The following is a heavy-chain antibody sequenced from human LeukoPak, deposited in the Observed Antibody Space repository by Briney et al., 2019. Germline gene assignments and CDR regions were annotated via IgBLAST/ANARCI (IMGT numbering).Heavy chain of an antibody. CDR2: ISGSGDST. V-gene: IGHV3-23*01. CDR3: AVSGQLTYYFDY. CDR1: GFPFSNYA. J-gene: IGHJ4*02. Sequence: PGGSLRLSCAASGFPFSNYAMSWVRQAPGKGLEWVSSISGSGDSTYYSDSVKGRFTISRDSSKNTLYLQMNSLRAEDTAVYYCAVSGQLTYYFDYWGQGTLVTVSS. D-gene: IGHD6-13*01.